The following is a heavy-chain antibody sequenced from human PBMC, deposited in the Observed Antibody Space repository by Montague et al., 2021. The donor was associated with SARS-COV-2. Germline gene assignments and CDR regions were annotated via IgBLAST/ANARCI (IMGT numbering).Heavy chain of an antibody. V-gene: IGHV4-39*01. J-gene: IGHJ4*02. CDR2: LHYAGSA. Sequence: SETLSLTCSVSGGFFSSGDSYWGWLRQAPGKGLEWIGDLHYAGSAYYXXXVRSRVTISADTSKNQFSLKLNSVTAADTAVYYCVATYNGNWYYFDYWGQGTLVTVSS. D-gene: IGHD6-13*01. CDR3: VATYNGNWYYFDY. CDR1: GGFFSSGDSY.